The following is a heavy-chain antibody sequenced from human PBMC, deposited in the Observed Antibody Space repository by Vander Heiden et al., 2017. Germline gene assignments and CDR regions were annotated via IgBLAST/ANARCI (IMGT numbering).Heavy chain of an antibody. Sequence: EVQLVQSGAEVKKPGESLKISCKGSGYSFTSYWIGWVRQMPGKGLEGMGIIYPGDSDTRYSPSFQGQVTIAADKSISTAYLQWSSLKASDTAMYYCARRGRGYCSGGSCYSAHYYYGMDVWGQGTTVTVSS. D-gene: IGHD2-15*01. J-gene: IGHJ6*02. CDR2: IYPGDSDT. CDR1: GYSFTSYW. CDR3: ARRGRGYCSGGSCYSAHYYYGMDV. V-gene: IGHV5-51*01.